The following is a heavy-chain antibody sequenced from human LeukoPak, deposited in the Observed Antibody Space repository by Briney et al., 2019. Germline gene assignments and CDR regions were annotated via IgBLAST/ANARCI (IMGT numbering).Heavy chain of an antibody. CDR1: GYTFTAYY. D-gene: IGHD2-15*01. CDR2: INPNTGDT. V-gene: IGHV1-2*02. CDR3: ARAYCSAISRPLGYY. Sequence: ASVKVSCKASGYTFTAYYMNWVRQAPGQGLEWMGWINPNTGDTNSAQRFQGRVTMTRDTSISTVYMEVSRLRSDDTAVYYCARAYCSAISRPLGYYWGQGALVTVSS. J-gene: IGHJ4*02.